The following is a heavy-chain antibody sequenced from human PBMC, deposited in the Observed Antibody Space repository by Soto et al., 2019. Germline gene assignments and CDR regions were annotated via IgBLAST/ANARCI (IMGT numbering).Heavy chain of an antibody. CDR1: GDTFTSYY. D-gene: IGHD7-27*01. Sequence: ASVKVSCKASGDTFTSYYMHWVRQAPGQGLEWMGIINPSGGSTSYAQKFQGRVTMARDTSTSTVYMELSSLRSEDTAVYYCARERTEEGDWFDPWGQGTLVTVSS. V-gene: IGHV1-46*01. CDR3: ARERTEEGDWFDP. J-gene: IGHJ5*02. CDR2: INPSGGST.